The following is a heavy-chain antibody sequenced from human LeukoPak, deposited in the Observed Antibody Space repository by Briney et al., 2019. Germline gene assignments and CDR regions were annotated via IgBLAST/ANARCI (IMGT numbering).Heavy chain of an antibody. Sequence: GASVKVSCKAFGYTFTSNYMHWVRQAPGQGPEWMGVISPSGGSTTYAQKFQGRVTLTRDMSTSTDYLELSSLRSEDTAVYYCARDLDGSGSSTFDYWGQGTLVTVSS. CDR1: GYTFTSNY. CDR2: ISPSGGST. D-gene: IGHD3-10*01. J-gene: IGHJ4*02. CDR3: ARDLDGSGSSTFDY. V-gene: IGHV1-46*01.